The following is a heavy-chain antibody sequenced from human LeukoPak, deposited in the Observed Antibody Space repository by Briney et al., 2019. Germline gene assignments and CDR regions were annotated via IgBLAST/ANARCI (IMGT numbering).Heavy chain of an antibody. D-gene: IGHD6-25*01. V-gene: IGHV3-23*01. Sequence: GGSLRLSCAASRFTFNSYAMSWVRQAPGKGLEWVSVIGGSNGITFYVGSVKGRFTISRDNSKDTLYLQMNSLRAEDTAVYYCARNGNSGWGYFDYWGQGTLVTVSS. CDR3: ARNGNSGWGYFDY. J-gene: IGHJ4*02. CDR2: IGGSNGIT. CDR1: RFTFNSYA.